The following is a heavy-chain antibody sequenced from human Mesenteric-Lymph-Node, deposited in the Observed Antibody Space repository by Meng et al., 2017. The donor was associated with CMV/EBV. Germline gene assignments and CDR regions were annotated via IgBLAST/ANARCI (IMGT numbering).Heavy chain of an antibody. CDR1: GGSISSYY. CDR2: IYPGDSDT. J-gene: IGHJ5*02. Sequence: ETLSLTCTVSGGSISSYYWSWIRQPPGKGLEWIGIIYPGDSDTRYSPSFQGQVTISADKSISTAYLQWSSLKASDTAMYYCARSGGGWFGEFWFDPWGQGTLVTVSS. D-gene: IGHD3-10*01. CDR3: ARSGGGWFGEFWFDP. V-gene: IGHV5-51*01.